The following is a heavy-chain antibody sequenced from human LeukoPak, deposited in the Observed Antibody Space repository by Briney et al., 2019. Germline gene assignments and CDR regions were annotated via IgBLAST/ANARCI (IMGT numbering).Heavy chain of an antibody. CDR3: ARARGGTSLDY. CDR1: GFTFSGYE. V-gene: IGHV3-48*03. J-gene: IGHJ4*02. CDR2: MTSGGSTI. Sequence: PGGSLRLSCAASGFTFSGYEMNWVRQAPGKGLEWVAYMTSGGSTIYYADSVKGRFTFSRDNSKNTLYLQMNSLRTEDTAVYYCARARGGTSLDYWGQGTLVTVSS. D-gene: IGHD3-10*01.